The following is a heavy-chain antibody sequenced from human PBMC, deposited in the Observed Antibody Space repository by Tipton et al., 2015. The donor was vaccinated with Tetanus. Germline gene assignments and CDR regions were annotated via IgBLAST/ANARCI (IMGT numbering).Heavy chain of an antibody. Sequence: SLRLSCAASGFTFSTLAMSWVRQAPGKGLEWVASIQPDESESHFVDSVKGRFTISRDNTKNSVYLQMNSLRIEDTAVYYCVTGTLRYGAWGQGTLVTVSS. CDR2: IQPDESES. J-gene: IGHJ5*02. D-gene: IGHD3-9*01. CDR1: GFTFSTLA. V-gene: IGHV3-7*01. CDR3: VTGTLRYGA.